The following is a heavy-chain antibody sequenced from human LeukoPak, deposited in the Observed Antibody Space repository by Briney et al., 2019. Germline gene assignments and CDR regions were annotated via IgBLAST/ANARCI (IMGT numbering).Heavy chain of an antibody. V-gene: IGHV3-48*03. CDR2: ISSSGSTI. CDR3: ATLISGWSLY. Sequence: GGSLRLSCAASGFTFSSYEMNWVRQAPGKGLEWVSYISSSGSTIYYADSVKGRFTISRDNAKNSLYLQMNSLRAEDTAVYYCATLISGWSLYWGQGTLVTVSS. D-gene: IGHD6-19*01. J-gene: IGHJ4*02. CDR1: GFTFSSYE.